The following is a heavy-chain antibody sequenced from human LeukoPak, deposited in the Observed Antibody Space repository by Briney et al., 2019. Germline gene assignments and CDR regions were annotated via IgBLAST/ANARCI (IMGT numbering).Heavy chain of an antibody. Sequence: ASVKVSCKASGGPLKNYVISWVRQAPGQGLEWLGRIIPSLNTANTAQRFQGRVTITAEKSTTTVYMDLSGLRSEDTAIYYCASAVWSLKYVRYFDDWGQGTLVTVSS. D-gene: IGHD3-3*01. V-gene: IGHV1-69*04. CDR3: ASAVWSLKYVRYFDD. J-gene: IGHJ4*02. CDR1: GGPLKNYV. CDR2: IIPSLNTA.